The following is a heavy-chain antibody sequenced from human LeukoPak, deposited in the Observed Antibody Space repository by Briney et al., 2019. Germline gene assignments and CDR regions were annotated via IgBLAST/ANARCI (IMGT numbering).Heavy chain of an antibody. J-gene: IGHJ5*02. CDR2: INPNSGGT. CDR1: GYTFTGNY. CDR3: ARDLGSSGWYGEQYWFDP. V-gene: IGHV1-2*02. D-gene: IGHD6-19*01. Sequence: ASVKVSCKASGYTFTGNYMHWVRQAPGQGLEWMGWINPNSGGTNYAQKFQGRVTMTRDTSISTAYMELSRLRSDDTAVYYCARDLGSSGWYGEQYWFDPWGQGTLVTVSS.